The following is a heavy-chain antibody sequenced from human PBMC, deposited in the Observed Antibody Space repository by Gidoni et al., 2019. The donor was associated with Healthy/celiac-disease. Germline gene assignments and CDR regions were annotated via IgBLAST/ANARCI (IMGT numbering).Heavy chain of an antibody. D-gene: IGHD3-16*01. Sequence: VPLQESGPALVKPSETLSPTCTVSGVSISSYYWSWNRQPPGTEMEWIGFIYYSGSTNYNPTLNAGVTISLDTPKNKLSLKAGSVTAAGTAGYYCVRGALGGRYFDYWGQGTLVTVSS. CDR2: IYYSGST. V-gene: IGHV4-59*01. J-gene: IGHJ4*01. CDR1: GVSISSYY. CDR3: VRGALGGRYFDY.